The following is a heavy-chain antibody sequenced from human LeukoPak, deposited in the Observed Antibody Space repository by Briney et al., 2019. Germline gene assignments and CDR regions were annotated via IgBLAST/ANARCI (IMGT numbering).Heavy chain of an antibody. CDR1: GFTFSSYW. D-gene: IGHD5-24*01. CDR3: TRVGYIDEGIDY. Sequence: PGGSLRLSCAASGFTFSSYWMNWARQAPGKGLEWVASINHNGNVNYYVDSVKGRFTISRDNAKNSLYLQMNSLRAKDTAIYYCTRVGYIDEGIDYWGQGTLVTVSS. J-gene: IGHJ4*02. CDR2: INHNGNVN. V-gene: IGHV3-7*04.